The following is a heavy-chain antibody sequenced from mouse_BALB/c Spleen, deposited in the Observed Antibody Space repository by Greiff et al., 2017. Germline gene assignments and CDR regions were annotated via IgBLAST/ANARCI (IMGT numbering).Heavy chain of an antibody. D-gene: IGHD2-13*01. Sequence: EVQLQQSGPGLVKPSQSLSLTCSVTGYSITSGYFWNWIRQFPGNKLEWMGYISYDGSNNYNPSLKNRISITRDTSKNQFFLKLNSVTTEDTATYYCVRDGLWFAYWGQGTLVTVSA. CDR2: ISYDGSN. CDR1: GYSITSGYF. CDR3: VRDGLWFAY. V-gene: IGHV3-6*02. J-gene: IGHJ3*01.